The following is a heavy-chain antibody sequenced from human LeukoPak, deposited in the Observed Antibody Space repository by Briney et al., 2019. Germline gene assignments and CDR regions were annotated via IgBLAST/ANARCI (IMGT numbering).Heavy chain of an antibody. Sequence: ASVKVSCKASGYTFTSYGISWVRQAPGQGLEWMGWISAYNGNTNYAQKLPGRVTMTTDTSTSTAYMELRSLRSDDTAVYYCARARWPPYYYYGMDVWGQGTTVTVSS. CDR2: ISAYNGNT. D-gene: IGHD4-23*01. J-gene: IGHJ6*02. CDR1: GYTFTSYG. V-gene: IGHV1-18*01. CDR3: ARARWPPYYYYGMDV.